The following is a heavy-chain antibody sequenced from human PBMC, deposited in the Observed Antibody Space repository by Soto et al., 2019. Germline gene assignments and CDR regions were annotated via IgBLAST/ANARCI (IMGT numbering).Heavy chain of an antibody. D-gene: IGHD3-10*01. V-gene: IGHV3-66*01. CDR2: IYSGGTT. J-gene: IGHJ4*02. CDR3: VRGPVPRGVHSFDY. Sequence: ASETLSLTCTVSNGSISNPIYYWGWMRQPPGKGLEWVSVIYSGGTTYYADSVKGRFTISRDNSKNTLYLQMNSLRAEDTAVYYCVRGPVPRGVHSFDYWGQGALVTVSS. CDR1: NGSISNPIYY.